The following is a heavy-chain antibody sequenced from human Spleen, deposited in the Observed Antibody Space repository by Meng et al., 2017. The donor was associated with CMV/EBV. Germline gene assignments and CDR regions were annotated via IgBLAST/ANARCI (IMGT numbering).Heavy chain of an antibody. V-gene: IGHV4-59*01. D-gene: IGHD6-19*01. CDR3: ARGTDSSGWSFDY. Sequence: CTVSGGSISSYYWSWIRQPPGKGLEWIGYIYYSGSTNYNPSLKSRVTISVDTSKNQFSLKLSSVTAADTAVYYCARGTDSSGWSFDYWGQGTLVTVSS. CDR1: GGSISSYY. CDR2: IYYSGST. J-gene: IGHJ4*02.